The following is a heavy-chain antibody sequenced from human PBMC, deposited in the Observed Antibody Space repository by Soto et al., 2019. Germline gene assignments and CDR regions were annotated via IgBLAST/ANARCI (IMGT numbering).Heavy chain of an antibody. D-gene: IGHD5-12*01. CDR3: ARARDGYNFLYEPT. V-gene: IGHV3-53*01. CDR1: GFTVSNNY. J-gene: IGHJ4*02. Sequence: GGSLRLCCVASGFTVSNNYMSWVRHAPGKGLEWVSVSYSGGSTDYADSVKGRFTISRDNSKNTLYLQMNSLRADDTAVYYCARARDGYNFLYEPTWGQGTLVTVSS. CDR2: SYSGGST.